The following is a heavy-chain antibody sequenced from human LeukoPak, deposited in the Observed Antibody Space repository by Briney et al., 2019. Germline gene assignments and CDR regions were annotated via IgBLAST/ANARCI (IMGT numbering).Heavy chain of an antibody. J-gene: IGHJ4*02. CDR2: ISWDSGSI. D-gene: IGHD1-26*01. V-gene: IGHV3-9*01. Sequence: GRSLRLSCAASGFTFDDYAMHWVRQAPGKGLEWVSGISWDSGSIGYADSVKGRFTISRDNAKNSLYLQMNSLRAEDTALYYCAKDNRELPAGYFDYWGQGTLVTVSS. CDR3: AKDNRELPAGYFDY. CDR1: GFTFDDYA.